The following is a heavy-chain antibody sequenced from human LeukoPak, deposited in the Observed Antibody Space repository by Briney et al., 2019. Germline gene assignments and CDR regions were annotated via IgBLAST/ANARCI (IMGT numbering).Heavy chain of an antibody. CDR3: TYTSSSGVVY. Sequence: GGSLRLSCAASGFTFSVSAMYWVRQASGKGLEWVGRIRNKANNYATAYAASVRGRFTISRDDSKNTAYLQMNSLKSEDTAVYYCTYTSSSGVVYWGQGTLVTVSS. CDR1: GFTFSVSA. V-gene: IGHV3-73*01. CDR2: IRNKANNYAT. J-gene: IGHJ4*02. D-gene: IGHD6-6*01.